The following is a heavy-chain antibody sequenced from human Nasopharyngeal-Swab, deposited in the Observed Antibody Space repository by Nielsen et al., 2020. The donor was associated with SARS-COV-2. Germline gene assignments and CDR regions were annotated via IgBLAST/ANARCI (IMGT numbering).Heavy chain of an antibody. D-gene: IGHD3-3*01. V-gene: IGHV3-53*01. Sequence: GESLKISCAASGIFVSGNYMNWVRQAPGMGLEWVSVVYAGGSTFYADSVKGRFTISRDNSKNKLYLQMNNLRPEDTAMYYCASLVFGVVSDAFDLWGQGTMVTVSS. CDR2: VYAGGST. CDR1: GIFVSGNY. J-gene: IGHJ3*01. CDR3: ASLVFGVVSDAFDL.